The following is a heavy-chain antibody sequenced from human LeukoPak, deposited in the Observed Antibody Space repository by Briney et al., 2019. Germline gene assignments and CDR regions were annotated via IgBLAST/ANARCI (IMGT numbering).Heavy chain of an antibody. Sequence: GGSLRLSCAASGFTFSSYAMSWVRQAPGKGLEWVSAISGSGGSTYYADSVKGRFTISRDNSKNTLYQQMNSLRAEDTAIYYCAKDRRYSSSRDYYGMDVWGQGTTVTVSS. J-gene: IGHJ6*02. D-gene: IGHD6-13*01. CDR3: AKDRRYSSSRDYYGMDV. V-gene: IGHV3-23*01. CDR2: ISGSGGST. CDR1: GFTFSSYA.